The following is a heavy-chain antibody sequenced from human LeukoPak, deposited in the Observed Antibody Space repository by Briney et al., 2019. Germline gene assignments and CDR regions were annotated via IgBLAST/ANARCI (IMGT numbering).Heavy chain of an antibody. CDR1: EYSFATYW. D-gene: IGHD2-15*01. J-gene: IGHJ4*02. V-gene: IGHV5-51*01. CDR3: ASEYCSGGNCYFDY. CDR2: IFPGDSDT. Sequence: GESLKISCKGSEYSFATYWIGWVRQIRGQGLEWMGIIFPGDSDTRYSPSFQGQVTISADKSISTAYLQWSSLKASDTAIYYCASEYCSGGNCYFDYWGQGTLVTVSS.